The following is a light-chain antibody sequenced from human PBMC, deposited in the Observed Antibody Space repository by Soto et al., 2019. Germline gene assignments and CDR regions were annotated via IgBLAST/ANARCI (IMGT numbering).Light chain of an antibody. CDR1: QSVSSD. V-gene: IGKV3-11*01. CDR2: DAS. Sequence: EIVLTQYPATLSLSPGERATISCRASQSVSSDLAWYQQKPGQAPRLRIYDASNRDTGIPARFSGSGSGTDITLPISSLEPEDFAVYSCQQRSNGPLTFGAGTKVEIK. CDR3: QQRSNGPLT. J-gene: IGKJ4*02.